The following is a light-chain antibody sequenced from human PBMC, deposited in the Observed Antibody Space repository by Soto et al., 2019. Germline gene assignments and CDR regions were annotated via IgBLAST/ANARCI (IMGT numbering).Light chain of an antibody. J-gene: IGKJ1*01. Sequence: EIVLTQSPGTLSLSPGERATLSCRASQSVSSSYLAWYQQKPGQAPRLLIYRTSNRATGIPDRFSGSGSGTDFTLTISRLEPEDFAVYWCQQYGHSPKTFGQGTRVEIK. CDR1: QSVSSSY. CDR2: RTS. CDR3: QQYGHSPKT. V-gene: IGKV3-20*01.